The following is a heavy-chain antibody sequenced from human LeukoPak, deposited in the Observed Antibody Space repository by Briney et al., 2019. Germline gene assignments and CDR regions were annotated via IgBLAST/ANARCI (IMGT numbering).Heavy chain of an antibody. V-gene: IGHV4-59*08. J-gene: IGHJ4*02. D-gene: IGHD5-18*01. CDR3: ARSRGYSVTADY. CDR1: GGSISSYY. CDR2: MYYRGNT. Sequence: PSETLSLTCTVSGGSISSYYWSWIRQPPGKGLEWIGYMYYRGNTNYDPSLKSRVTISIDTPNNQFSLKLSSVTAADTAVYYCARSRGYSVTADYWGQGTLVTVSS.